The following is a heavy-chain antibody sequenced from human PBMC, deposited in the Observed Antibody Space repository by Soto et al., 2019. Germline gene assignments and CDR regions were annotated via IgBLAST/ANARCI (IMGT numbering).Heavy chain of an antibody. V-gene: IGHV1-69*12. CDR1: GGTFSSYA. CDR2: IIPIFGTA. D-gene: IGHD5-12*01. CDR3: ARFGRDGYNCRGPYYYYGMDV. J-gene: IGHJ6*02. Sequence: QVQLVQSGAEVKKPGSSVKVSCKASGGTFSSYAISWVRQAPGQGLEWMGGIIPIFGTANYAQKFQGRVTITADESTSTADMELSSLRSEDTDVYYCARFGRDGYNCRGPYYYYGMDVWGQGTTVTVSS.